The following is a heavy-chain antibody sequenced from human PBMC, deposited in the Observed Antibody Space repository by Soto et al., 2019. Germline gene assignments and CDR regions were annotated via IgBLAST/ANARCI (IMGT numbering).Heavy chain of an antibody. J-gene: IGHJ4*02. V-gene: IGHV1-3*01. CDR3: ATEIDGTTVTSLDY. D-gene: IGHD4-17*01. CDR1: GYTFSGSV. CDR2: INADNGNT. Sequence: QVQLVQSGAEVKTPGASVKVSCKASGYTFSGSVMHWVRQAPGQRLEWMGWINADNGNTKYSQKFQGRVTITRDTSASTAYMELSSLRSEDTTVYYCATEIDGTTVTSLDYWGQGTLVTVSS.